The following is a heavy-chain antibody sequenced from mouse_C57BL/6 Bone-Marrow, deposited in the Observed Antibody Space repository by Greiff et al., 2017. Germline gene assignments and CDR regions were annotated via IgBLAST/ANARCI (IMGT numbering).Heavy chain of an antibody. Sequence: QVQLQQPGAELVKPGASVKMSCKASGYTFTSYWITWVKQRPGQGLEWIGDIYPGSGSTNYNEKFKSKATLTVDTSSSTAYMQLSSLTSEDSAVYYCARERGLRREERYFDYWGQGTTLTVSS. V-gene: IGHV1-55*01. D-gene: IGHD2-4*01. J-gene: IGHJ2*01. CDR2: IYPGSGST. CDR3: ARERGLRREERYFDY. CDR1: GYTFTSYW.